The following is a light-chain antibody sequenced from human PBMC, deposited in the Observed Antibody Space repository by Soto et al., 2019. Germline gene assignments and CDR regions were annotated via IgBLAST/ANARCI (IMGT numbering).Light chain of an antibody. Sequence: EIVLTQSPGTLSLSPGERATLSCRASQSVSNNYLAWYQQKPGQAPRLLIYGASNMATGIPDRFSGSGSGPDFTLTISRLEPEEFAVYYCQQYGSSGTFGQGTKVEIK. J-gene: IGKJ1*01. CDR3: QQYGSSGT. CDR2: GAS. V-gene: IGKV3-20*01. CDR1: QSVSNNY.